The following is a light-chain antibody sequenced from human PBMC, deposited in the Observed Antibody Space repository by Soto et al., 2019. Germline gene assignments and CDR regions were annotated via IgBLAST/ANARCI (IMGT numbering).Light chain of an antibody. Sequence: DIQMTQSPSSLSASLGDRVTITCRASQSISSYLNWYQQKPGKAPGLLIYGASILQTGVPSRFSGSGSGTDFTLTISSLQPEDSATYYCQQSYSTPPTFGQGTQVEIK. CDR2: GAS. CDR3: QQSYSTPPT. CDR1: QSISSY. V-gene: IGKV1-39*01. J-gene: IGKJ1*01.